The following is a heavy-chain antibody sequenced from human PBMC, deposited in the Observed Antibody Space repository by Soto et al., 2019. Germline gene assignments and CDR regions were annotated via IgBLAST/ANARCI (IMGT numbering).Heavy chain of an antibody. D-gene: IGHD1-1*01. CDR2: ISKSGSTI. CDR1: GFTFSSYE. CDR3: AREGYYYFDY. Sequence: GGSLRLSCAGPGFTFSSYEMHWVRQAPGKGLEWVSYISKSGSTIYYADSVKGRFTISRDSAKDSLYLQMNSLRAEDTAIYFCAREGYYYFDYWGQGTLVTVSS. J-gene: IGHJ4*02. V-gene: IGHV3-48*03.